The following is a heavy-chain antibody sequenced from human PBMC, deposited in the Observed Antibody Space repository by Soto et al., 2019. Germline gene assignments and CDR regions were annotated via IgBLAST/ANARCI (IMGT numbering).Heavy chain of an antibody. CDR3: AKGGTSHIYGIDV. CDR1: GFIFQNFV. CDR2: IGGTGQYT. J-gene: IGHJ6*02. Sequence: DVPLLETGGGLVQPGGSLRLSCRASGFIFQNFVINWVRQAPGKGLEWVSIIGGTGQYTFYADSVMGRFTVSRDNFENTVYHEVNSLRAEYKAIYFCAKGGTSHIYGIDVWGPGTTVIVYS. V-gene: IGHV3-23*01. D-gene: IGHD2-2*01.